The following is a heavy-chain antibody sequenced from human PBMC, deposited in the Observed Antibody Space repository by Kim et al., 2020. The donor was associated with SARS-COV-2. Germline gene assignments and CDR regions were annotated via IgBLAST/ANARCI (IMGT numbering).Heavy chain of an antibody. Sequence: SETLSLTCTVSGYSISSGYYWGWIRQLPGKGLEWIGSIYHSGSTYYNPSLKSRVTISVATSKNQFSLKLSSVTAADTAVYYFARFPTPRSRYYFDCWGQGTLVTVSS. V-gene: IGHV4-38-2*02. CDR2: IYHSGST. CDR1: GYSISSGYY. CDR3: ARFPTPRSRYYFDC. D-gene: IGHD2-15*01. J-gene: IGHJ4*02.